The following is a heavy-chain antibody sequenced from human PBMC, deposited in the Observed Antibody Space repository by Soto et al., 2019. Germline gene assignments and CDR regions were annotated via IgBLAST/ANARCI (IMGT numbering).Heavy chain of an antibody. CDR1: GFTFSNYW. Sequence: EVQLVESGGGLVQPGGSLRLSCAASGFTFSNYWMHWLRKAPGKGLVWVSRINPDASTTNYADSVEGRFTDSRDDAKNTLHLKMNRLRGEDTAVYYCGRGAQGLAHYWGQGTVVTVSS. J-gene: IGHJ4*02. CDR2: INPDASTT. CDR3: GRGAQGLAHY. V-gene: IGHV3-74*02.